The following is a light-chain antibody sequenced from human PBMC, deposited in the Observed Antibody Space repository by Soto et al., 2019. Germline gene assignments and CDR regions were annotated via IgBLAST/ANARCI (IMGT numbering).Light chain of an antibody. Sequence: QSALTQPASVSGSPGQSITISCTGTSSDVGGYNYVSWYQQHPGKAPKLMIYDVSNRPSGVSNRFSGFKSGNTASLTISGLQTEDEADYYCSSYTSSSTGYAFGTGTKLTVL. CDR3: SSYTSSSTGYA. J-gene: IGLJ1*01. CDR1: SSDVGGYNY. CDR2: DVS. V-gene: IGLV2-14*01.